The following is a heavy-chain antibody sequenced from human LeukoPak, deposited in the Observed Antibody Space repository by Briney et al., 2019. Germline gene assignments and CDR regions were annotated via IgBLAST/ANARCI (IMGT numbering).Heavy chain of an antibody. D-gene: IGHD3-3*01. Sequence: PGGSLRLSCAASGFTFSTHSMNWVRQAPGKGLEWVSCISSSSSDIKYADSVKGRFTISRDNAKNSLYLQLSSLRAEDTAVYYCARVPGGLEWADFDYWGQGALVTVPS. J-gene: IGHJ4*02. V-gene: IGHV3-21*01. CDR2: ISSSSSDI. CDR3: ARVPGGLEWADFDY. CDR1: GFTFSTHS.